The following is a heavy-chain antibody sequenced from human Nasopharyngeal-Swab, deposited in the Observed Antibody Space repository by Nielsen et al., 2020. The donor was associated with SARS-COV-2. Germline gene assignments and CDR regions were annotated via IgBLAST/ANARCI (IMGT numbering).Heavy chain of an antibody. D-gene: IGHD3-22*01. CDR2: INHSGST. CDR3: ARGSSGYYYPSFDY. Sequence: SETLSLTCAVYGGSFTGYYWSWIRQPPGKGLEWIGEINHSGSTNYNPSLKSRVTISVDTSKNQFSLKLTSVTAADTAVYYCARGSSGYYYPSFDYWGQGTLATVSS. CDR1: GGSFTGYY. J-gene: IGHJ4*02. V-gene: IGHV4-34*01.